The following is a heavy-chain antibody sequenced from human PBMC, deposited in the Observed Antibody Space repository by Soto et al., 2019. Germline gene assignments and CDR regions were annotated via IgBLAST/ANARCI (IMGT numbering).Heavy chain of an antibody. Sequence: QVLLLQSGSQMKKPGDSVKVSCKASGYTLTIYSIHWLRKAPGQRLEWMGWVDPNNGNTRYSQTLSGRVSLTWDTSAATAFMELHSLRPEDTAVYYCARDSLAVAGSFYDYWGQGALVTVSS. CDR3: ARDSLAVAGSFYDY. CDR1: GYTLTIYS. D-gene: IGHD6-19*01. V-gene: IGHV1-3*01. CDR2: VDPNNGNT. J-gene: IGHJ4*02.